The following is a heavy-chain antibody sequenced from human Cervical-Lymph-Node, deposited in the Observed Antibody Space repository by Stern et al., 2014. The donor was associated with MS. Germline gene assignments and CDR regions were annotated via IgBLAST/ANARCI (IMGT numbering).Heavy chain of an antibody. V-gene: IGHV1-24*01. D-gene: IGHD2-21*02. J-gene: IGHJ6*02. Sequence: QVQLVESGAEVKKPGASVKVSCKVSGYTLSEISMHRVRQAPGKGLEWMGGFDPEHGETRYAQKFQGRVTMAEDRSTDTAYMELSSLRSEDTAVYYCATHRGRVTYYYGMDVWGQGTTVTVSS. CDR2: FDPEHGET. CDR1: GYTLSEIS. CDR3: ATHRGRVTYYYGMDV.